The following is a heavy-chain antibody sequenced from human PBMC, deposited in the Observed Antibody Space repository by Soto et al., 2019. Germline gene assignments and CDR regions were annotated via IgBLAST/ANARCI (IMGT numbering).Heavy chain of an antibody. J-gene: IGHJ4*02. V-gene: IGHV3-11*06. CDR2: ISSSSSST. D-gene: IGHD3-10*01. CDR1: GFPFSDYY. CDR3: ATQVHLRGTLFLVY. Sequence: QVQLVESGGGLVQPGGSLRLSCAASGFPFSDYYMSWIRQAPGKGLEWVSYISSSSSSTNYADSVKGRFTISRDNAKKPLCLQLNSLRAEDTAVYYFATQVHLRGTLFLVYWGQWTLVTVSS.